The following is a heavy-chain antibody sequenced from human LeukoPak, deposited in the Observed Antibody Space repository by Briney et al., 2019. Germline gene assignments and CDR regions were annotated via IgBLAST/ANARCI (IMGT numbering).Heavy chain of an antibody. V-gene: IGHV3-53*01. CDR1: GLTFSSNY. J-gene: IGHJ6*02. D-gene: IGHD2-21*01. CDR3: ESGPSRHLVGNL. CDR2: IYSGGSA. Sequence: GGSLRLSCAASGLTFSSNYMSWVRQAPGKGLEWVAVIYSGGSADNTDSVVGGLSISRDYSNNTLYLQLISLRTMDTAVYDFESGPSRHLVGNLWGQEPTVPVS.